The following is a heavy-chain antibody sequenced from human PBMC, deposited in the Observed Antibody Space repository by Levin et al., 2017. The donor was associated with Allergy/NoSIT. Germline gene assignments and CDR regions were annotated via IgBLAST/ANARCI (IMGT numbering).Heavy chain of an antibody. CDR3: AKAPYPMQLWLYWFDH. CDR2: ITWNSGSI. D-gene: IGHD3-10*01. Sequence: PGGSLRLSCEASGFIFDDYAMHWVRQAPGKGLEWVSGITWNSGSIVYADSVKGRFTISRDNAKNSLYLQMNSLRAEDTAFYYCAKAPYPMQLWLYWFDHWGQGTLVTVSS. V-gene: IGHV3-9*01. J-gene: IGHJ5*02. CDR1: GFIFDDYA.